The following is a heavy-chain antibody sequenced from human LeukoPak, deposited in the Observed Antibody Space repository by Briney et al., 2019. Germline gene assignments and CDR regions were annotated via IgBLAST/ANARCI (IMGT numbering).Heavy chain of an antibody. J-gene: IGHJ6*02. V-gene: IGHV1-69*04. CDR3: ARAPAGMDV. CDR1: GGTFNNYA. D-gene: IGHD1-14*01. CDR2: IVPIFDIV. Sequence: ASVKVSRKASGGTFNNYAITWVRQAPGQGLEWMGRIVPIFDIVNYTQKFQGRVTITADTITNTAYMELSSLRSEDTAVYFCARAPAGMDVWGQGTTVIVSS.